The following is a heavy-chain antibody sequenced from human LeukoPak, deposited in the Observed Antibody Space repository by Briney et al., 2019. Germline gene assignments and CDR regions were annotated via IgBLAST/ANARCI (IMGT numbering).Heavy chain of an antibody. V-gene: IGHV3-48*03. CDR2: ISSSGSTI. D-gene: IGHD2-15*01. CDR3: ASRSPVVVVAGSTDY. J-gene: IGHJ4*02. Sequence: PGGSLRLSCAASGFTFSSYEMNWVRQAPGKGLEWVSYISSSGSTIYYADSVKGRFTISRDNAKNSLYLQMNSLRAEGTAVYYCASRSPVVVVAGSTDYWGQGTLVTVSS. CDR1: GFTFSSYE.